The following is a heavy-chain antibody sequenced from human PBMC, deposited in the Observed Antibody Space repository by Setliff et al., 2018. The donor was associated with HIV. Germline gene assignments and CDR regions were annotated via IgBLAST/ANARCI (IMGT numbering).Heavy chain of an antibody. CDR3: ARRDQYGGSPYFES. CDR2: IYYNGNT. Sequence: SETLSLTCTVSGGSISSHYWSWIRLPPGKGLEWIGTIYYNGNTNYNPSLKSRVAISEDTSKKQVSLKLRSVTAADTAVYYCARRDQYGGSPYFESWGQGALVTVSS. CDR1: GGSISSHY. D-gene: IGHD3-10*01. V-gene: IGHV4-59*11. J-gene: IGHJ4*02.